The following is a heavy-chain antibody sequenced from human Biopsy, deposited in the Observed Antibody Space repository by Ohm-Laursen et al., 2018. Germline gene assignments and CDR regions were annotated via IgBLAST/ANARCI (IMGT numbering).Heavy chain of an antibody. V-gene: IGHV1-69*04. CDR3: ATDARWDLSLDAFHV. CDR2: IDTFTGVT. CDR1: GATATSYA. D-gene: IGHD1-26*01. J-gene: IGHJ3*01. Sequence: SVNASSKASGATATSYAISWGWQAPRQGLEWMGRIDTFTGVTNYAHNFKGRVTITADRSTPTAYVEVSSLRSDDTAVFYCATDARWDLSLDAFHVWGQGTKVTVSS.